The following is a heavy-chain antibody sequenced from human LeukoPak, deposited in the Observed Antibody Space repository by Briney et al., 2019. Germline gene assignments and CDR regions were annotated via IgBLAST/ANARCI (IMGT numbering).Heavy chain of an antibody. V-gene: IGHV3-23*01. D-gene: IGHD3-10*01. CDR3: AKEFLDYYGFVDY. CDR2: ITGGGGST. CDR1: GFTFSNFA. Sequence: GGSLRLSCAASGFTFSNFAMSWVRQAPVKGLEWVSTITGGGGSTYYADSVKGRFTISRDNSKNTLFLQMNSLRAEDTAVYYCAKEFLDYYGFVDYWGQGTLVTVSS. J-gene: IGHJ4*02.